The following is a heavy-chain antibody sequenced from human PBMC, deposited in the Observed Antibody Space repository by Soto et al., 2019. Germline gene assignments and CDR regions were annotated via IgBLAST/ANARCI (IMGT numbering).Heavy chain of an antibody. CDR1: GGTFSSYA. V-gene: IGHV1-69*13. D-gene: IGHD3-22*01. Sequence: SVKVSCKASGGTFSSYAISWVRQAPGQGLEWMGGIIPIFGTANYARKFQGRVTITADESTSTAYMELSSLRSEDTAVYYCARGRSYYYDSSGPQGYWGQGTLVTVSS. J-gene: IGHJ4*02. CDR3: ARGRSYYYDSSGPQGY. CDR2: IIPIFGTA.